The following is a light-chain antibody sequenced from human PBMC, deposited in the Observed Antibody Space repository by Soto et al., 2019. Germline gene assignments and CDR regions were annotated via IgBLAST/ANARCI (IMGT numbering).Light chain of an antibody. CDR3: SSSTTSSTLV. CDR1: SSDVGGYNY. J-gene: IGLJ1*01. Sequence: QSVLTQPASVSGSPGQSIAISCAGTSSDVGGYNYVSWYQQHPGKAPKLLIYDVSNRPSGVSNRFSGSKSGNTASLTISGLQAGDEADYCCSSSTTSSTLVFGTGTKVTV. CDR2: DVS. V-gene: IGLV2-14*03.